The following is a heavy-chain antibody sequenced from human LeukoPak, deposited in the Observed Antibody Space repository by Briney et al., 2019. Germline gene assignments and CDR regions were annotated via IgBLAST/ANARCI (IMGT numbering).Heavy chain of an antibody. V-gene: IGHV4-34*01. CDR1: GGSFSGYY. D-gene: IGHD2-15*01. Sequence: SETLSLTCAVCGGSFSGYYWSWIRQPPGKGLEWIGEVNHSGSTNYNPSLKSRVTISVDTSKNQFSLKLSSVTAADTAVYYCARGLLVVVVAAIYGWFDPWGHGTLVTVSS. J-gene: IGHJ5*02. CDR3: ARGLLVVVVAAIYGWFDP. CDR2: VNHSGST.